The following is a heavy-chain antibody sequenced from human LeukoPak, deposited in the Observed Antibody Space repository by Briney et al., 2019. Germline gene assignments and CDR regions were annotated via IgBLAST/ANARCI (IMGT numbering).Heavy chain of an antibody. CDR3: ARDGDLDSSGYYYPFGY. V-gene: IGHV3-48*03. CDR2: ISSSGSTI. J-gene: IGHJ4*02. CDR1: GFTFSSYE. D-gene: IGHD3-22*01. Sequence: GGSLRLSCAASGFTFSSYEMNWVRQAPGKGLEWVSYISSSGSTIYYADSVKGRFTISRDNAKNSLYLQMNSLRAEDTAVYYCARDGDLDSSGYYYPFGYWGQGTLVTVSS.